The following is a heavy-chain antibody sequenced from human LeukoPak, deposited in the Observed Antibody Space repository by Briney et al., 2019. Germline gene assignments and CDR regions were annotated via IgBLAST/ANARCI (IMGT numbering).Heavy chain of an antibody. CDR3: AKVSGSTPIVYFDY. J-gene: IGHJ4*02. CDR2: ISWNSGSI. D-gene: IGHD2-15*01. Sequence: GRSLRLSCAASGFTFDDYAMHWVRQAPGKGLEWVSGISWNSGSIGYADSVMGRFTISRDNAKNSLYLQMNSLRAEDTALYYCAKVSGSTPIVYFDYWGQGTLVTVSS. V-gene: IGHV3-9*01. CDR1: GFTFDDYA.